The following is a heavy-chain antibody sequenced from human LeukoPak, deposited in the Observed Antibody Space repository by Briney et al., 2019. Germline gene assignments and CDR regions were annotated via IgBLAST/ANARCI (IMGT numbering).Heavy chain of an antibody. V-gene: IGHV4-34*01. J-gene: IGHJ4*02. CDR1: GSSFSGYY. D-gene: IGHD3-10*01. Sequence: SETLSLTCAVYGSSFSGYYWSWIRQPPGKGLEWIGEINHSGSTNYNPSLKSRLTMTVDTSKNQFSLKLSSVTAADTAVYYCARDPSYYGSGRGYWGQGTLVTVSS. CDR2: INHSGST. CDR3: ARDPSYYGSGRGY.